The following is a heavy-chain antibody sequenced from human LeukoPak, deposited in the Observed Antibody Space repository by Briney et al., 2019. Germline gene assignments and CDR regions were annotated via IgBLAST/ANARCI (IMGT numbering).Heavy chain of an antibody. CDR2: VKSKIDGEAT. J-gene: IGHJ4*02. Sequence: GGSLRLSCAASGFTFSNGWMSWVRQAPGKGLEWVGRVKSKIDGEATDYAAPVKGRFTISRDDSKNTLYLQMNDLKIEDTAVYFCTTNNRDYDILTGYLQPDYWGQGTLVTVSS. CDR1: GFTFSNGW. CDR3: TTNNRDYDILTGYLQPDY. D-gene: IGHD3-9*01. V-gene: IGHV3-15*01.